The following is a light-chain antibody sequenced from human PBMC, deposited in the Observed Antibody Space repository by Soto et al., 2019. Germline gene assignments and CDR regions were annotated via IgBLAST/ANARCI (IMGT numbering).Light chain of an antibody. J-gene: IGLJ1*01. CDR2: DDY. CDR3: QVWDSGSDPYV. CDR1: NIGSKS. V-gene: IGLV3-21*02. Sequence: SYELTQPPSVSVAPGQTARITCGGNNIGSKSVHWYQQKPGQAPVLVVYDDYDRPSGIPERFSGSSSGNTATLTISRVEAGGEADYYCQVWDSGSDPYVFGTGTKLTVL.